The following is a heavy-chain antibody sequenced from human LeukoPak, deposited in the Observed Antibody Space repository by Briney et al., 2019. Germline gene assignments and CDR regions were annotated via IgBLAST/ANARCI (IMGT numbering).Heavy chain of an antibody. CDR2: ISAYNGNT. V-gene: IGHV1-18*01. J-gene: IGHJ6*02. D-gene: IGHD6-13*01. CDR1: GYTFTSYG. CDR3: ARGSLGYSSSWYYYYGMDV. Sequence: ASVKVSCKASGYTFTSYGISWVRQAPGQGLEWMGWISAYNGNTNYAQKLQDRVTMTTDTSTSTAYMELRSLRSDDTAVYYCARGSLGYSSSWYYYYGMDVWGQGTTVTVSS.